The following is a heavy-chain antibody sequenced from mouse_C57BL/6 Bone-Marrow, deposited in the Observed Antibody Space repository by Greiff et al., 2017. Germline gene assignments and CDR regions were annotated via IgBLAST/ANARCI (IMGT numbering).Heavy chain of an antibody. V-gene: IGHV1-64*01. CDR1: GYTFTSYW. Sequence: VQLQQPGAELVKPGASVKLSCKASGYTFTSYWMHWVKQRPGQGLEWIGMIHPNSGSTNYNEKFKSKATLTVDKSSSTAYMQLSSLTSEDSAVYYCARWLDYYGSSYFDVWGTGTTVTVSS. J-gene: IGHJ1*03. D-gene: IGHD1-1*01. CDR3: ARWLDYYGSSYFDV. CDR2: IHPNSGST.